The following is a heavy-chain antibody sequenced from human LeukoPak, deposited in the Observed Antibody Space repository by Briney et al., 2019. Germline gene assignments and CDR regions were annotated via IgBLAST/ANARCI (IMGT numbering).Heavy chain of an antibody. CDR1: GGSFSGYY. CDR2: INHSGST. V-gene: IGHV4-34*01. Sequence: SETLSLTCAVYGGSFSGYYWSWIRQPPGKGLEWIGEINHSGSTNYNPSLKSRVTISVDTSKNQCSLKLSSVTAADTAVYYCARGVRAINRYYYGSGSYYNIKYYYYMDVWGKGTTVTVSS. D-gene: IGHD3-10*01. J-gene: IGHJ6*03. CDR3: ARGVRAINRYYYGSGSYYNIKYYYYMDV.